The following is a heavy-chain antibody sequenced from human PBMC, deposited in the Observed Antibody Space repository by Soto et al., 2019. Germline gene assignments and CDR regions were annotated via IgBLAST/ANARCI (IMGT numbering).Heavy chain of an antibody. D-gene: IGHD6-13*01. CDR1: GFTFDDYT. CDR2: ISWDGGST. Sequence: GGSLRLSCAASGFTFDDYTMHWVRQAPGKGLEWVSLISWDGGSTYYADSVKGRFTISRDNSKNSLYLQMNSLRTEDTALHYCAKDRSMYSSSWYVSHYGMDVWGQGTTVTVS. CDR3: AKDRSMYSSSWYVSHYGMDV. V-gene: IGHV3-43*01. J-gene: IGHJ6*02.